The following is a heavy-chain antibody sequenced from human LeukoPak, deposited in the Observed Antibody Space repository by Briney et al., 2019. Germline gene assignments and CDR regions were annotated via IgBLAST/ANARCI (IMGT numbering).Heavy chain of an antibody. CDR3: ARHPGGFLDSGYDGNYFDY. D-gene: IGHD5-12*01. J-gene: IGHJ4*02. Sequence: SETLSLTCTVSGGSISSSSYYWGWIRQPPGKGLEWIGSIYYSGSTYYNPSLKSRVTISVDTSKNQFSLKLSSVTAADTAVYYRARHPGGFLDSGYDGNYFDYWGQGTLVTVSS. CDR1: GGSISSSSYY. V-gene: IGHV4-39*01. CDR2: IYYSGST.